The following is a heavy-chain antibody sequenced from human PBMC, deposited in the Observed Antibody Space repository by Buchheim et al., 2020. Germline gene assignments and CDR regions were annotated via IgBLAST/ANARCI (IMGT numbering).Heavy chain of an antibody. D-gene: IGHD3-16*02. Sequence: EALLVDSGGGFVQPGGSLRLSCTASGFDFSTYSLNWVRQAPGQGLEWISYISSTGKTTKYAESVEGRFVISRDNADNSVHLHMNSLTTEDTAIYYCVRDFGEKPFTAYDFIWGKYRQWGGSFDCWGQGT. J-gene: IGHJ4*02. CDR1: GFDFSTYS. V-gene: IGHV3-48*04. CDR2: ISSTGKTT. CDR3: VRDFGEKPFTAYDFIWGKYRQWGGSFDC.